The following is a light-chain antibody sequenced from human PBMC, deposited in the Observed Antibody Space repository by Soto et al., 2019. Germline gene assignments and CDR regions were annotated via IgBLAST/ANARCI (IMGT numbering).Light chain of an antibody. Sequence: QSVLTQTPSASGTPGQRVTISCSGSNSNMGRNYVYWYQQVPGTAPKLLMYRNDVRPSGVPDRFTGSKSGTSASLAISGLRSEDKADFYCAVWDNSLNGVAFGGGTKLTVL. V-gene: IGLV1-47*01. CDR3: AVWDNSLNGVA. J-gene: IGLJ2*01. CDR2: RND. CDR1: NSNMGRNY.